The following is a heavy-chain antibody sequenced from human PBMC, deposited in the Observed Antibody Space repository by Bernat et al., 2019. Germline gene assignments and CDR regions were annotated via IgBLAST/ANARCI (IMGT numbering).Heavy chain of an antibody. V-gene: IGHV1-24*01. CDR3: ARKGRSRARSKLAQWLVPGVRSGDDAFDI. J-gene: IGHJ3*02. D-gene: IGHD6-19*01. Sequence: QVQLVQSGAEVKKPGASVKVSCKVSGYTLTELSMHWVRQAPGKGLEWMGGCDPEEGETIYAQKFQGRVTMTEDTSTDTAYMELSSLSSEDTAVYYCARKGRSRARSKLAQWLVPGVRSGDDAFDIWGQGTMVTVSS. CDR1: GYTLTELS. CDR2: CDPEEGET.